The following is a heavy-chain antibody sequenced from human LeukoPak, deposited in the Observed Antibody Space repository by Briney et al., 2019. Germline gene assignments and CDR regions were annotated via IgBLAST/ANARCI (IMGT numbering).Heavy chain of an antibody. D-gene: IGHD3-3*01. CDR3: ARLPGDFWSAYYADS. CDR2: IYHGGSS. Sequence: SSETLSLTCTVSGYSITRGYFWGWIRQPPGKGLELIGTIYHGGSSYSHPSLQSRVTISVDTSKNQFSLKLISMTAADTAVYYCARLPGDFWSAYYADSWGQGTLVTVSS. J-gene: IGHJ4*02. V-gene: IGHV4-38-2*02. CDR1: GYSITRGYF.